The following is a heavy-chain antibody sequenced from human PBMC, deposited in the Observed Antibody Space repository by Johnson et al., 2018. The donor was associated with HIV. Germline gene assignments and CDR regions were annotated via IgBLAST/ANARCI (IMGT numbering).Heavy chain of an antibody. CDR2: IRSDGNIK. CDR1: GFTFSSYG. D-gene: IGHD3-10*01. CDR3: ASSSPRDAFDI. V-gene: IGHV3-30*02. Sequence: HVQLVESGGGVVQPGGSLRLSCAASGFTFSSYGMHWVRKAPGKGLEWVAFIRSDGNIKYYADSVKGRSTISRDNSKDTLYLHMSDLRAEDTAVYYCASSSPRDAFDIWGQGTMVTVSS. J-gene: IGHJ3*02.